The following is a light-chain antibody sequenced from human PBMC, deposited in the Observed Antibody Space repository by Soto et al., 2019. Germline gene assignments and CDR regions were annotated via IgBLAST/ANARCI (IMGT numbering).Light chain of an antibody. CDR3: QQFNSYPLT. J-gene: IGKJ4*01. CDR1: QGIASS. CDR2: GAS. V-gene: IGKV1-9*01. Sequence: DLHLTQSPSFLSASVGDRVTITCRASQGIASSLAWYQHKAGKAPRLLIYGASTLDTGVPSRFSGSGPGTEFTLTISSLQPEDFGIYYCQQFNSYPLTFVGGTKVEIK.